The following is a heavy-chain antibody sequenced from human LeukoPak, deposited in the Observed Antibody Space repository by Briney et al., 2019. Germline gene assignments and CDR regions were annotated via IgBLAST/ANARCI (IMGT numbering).Heavy chain of an antibody. V-gene: IGHV4-59*08. CDR3: ARHEAVAGSNFDY. CDR1: GGSINGYY. D-gene: IGHD6-19*01. Sequence: SETRSLTCTVSGGSINGYYWSWIRQPPGKGLEWIGYIYFSGSTNYNPSLKSRVTISIDTSKNQFSLKLSSVTAADTAVYYCARHEAVAGSNFDYWGQGTLVTVSS. CDR2: IYFSGST. J-gene: IGHJ4*02.